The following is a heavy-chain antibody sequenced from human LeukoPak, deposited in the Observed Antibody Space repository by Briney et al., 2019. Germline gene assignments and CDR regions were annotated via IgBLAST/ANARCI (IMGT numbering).Heavy chain of an antibody. CDR2: ISGTGGNT. J-gene: IGHJ3*02. CDR3: AKEYYDFWSGYSDAFDI. CDR1: GFSFSNYA. D-gene: IGHD3-3*01. Sequence: GGSLRLSCAVSGFSFSNYAMSWVRQFPGKGLEWVSGISGTGGNTYYADSVKGRFTISRDNSKNMLYLQMNTLTAEDTAIYFCAKEYYDFWSGYSDAFDIWGQGTMVTVSS. V-gene: IGHV3-23*01.